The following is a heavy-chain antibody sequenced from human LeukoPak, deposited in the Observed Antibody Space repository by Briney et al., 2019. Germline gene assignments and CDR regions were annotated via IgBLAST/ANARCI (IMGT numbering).Heavy chain of an antibody. D-gene: IGHD7-27*01. Sequence: KASETLSLTCSVSGASINGYYWSWIRQPPGKGLDCIGYIYYSGSTNYNPSLESRLTISLDTSRNQSSLRLRSVTAADTAVYFCARGTTGAYFGTPPYFDFWGQGSLVTVSS. J-gene: IGHJ4*02. CDR3: ARGTTGAYFGTPPYFDF. V-gene: IGHV4-59*01. CDR1: GASINGYY. CDR2: IYYSGST.